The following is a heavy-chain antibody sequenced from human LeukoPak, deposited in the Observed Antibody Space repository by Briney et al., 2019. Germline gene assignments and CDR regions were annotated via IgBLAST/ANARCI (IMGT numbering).Heavy chain of an antibody. CDR2: ISSSSSYI. Sequence: GGSPRLSCAASGFTFSSYSMNWVRQAPGKGLEWVSSISSSSSYIYYADSVKGRFTISRDNAKNSLYLQMNSLRAEDTAVYYCARDSLPFSSGNYLFDYWGQGTLVTVSS. V-gene: IGHV3-21*01. CDR1: GFTFSSYS. D-gene: IGHD3-10*01. CDR3: ARDSLPFSSGNYLFDY. J-gene: IGHJ4*02.